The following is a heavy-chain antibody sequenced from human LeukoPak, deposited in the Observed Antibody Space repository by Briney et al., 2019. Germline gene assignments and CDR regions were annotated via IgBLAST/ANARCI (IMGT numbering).Heavy chain of an antibody. Sequence: GGSLRLSCAASGFTFSSYGMHWVRQAPGEGLEWVAVISYDGSNKYYADSVKGRFTISRDNSKNTLYLQMNSLRAEDTAVYYCAKDRGRRLGYWYYYGMDVWGQGTTVTVSS. CDR2: ISYDGSNK. V-gene: IGHV3-30*18. CDR3: AKDRGRRLGYWYYYGMDV. CDR1: GFTFSSYG. J-gene: IGHJ6*02. D-gene: IGHD2-15*01.